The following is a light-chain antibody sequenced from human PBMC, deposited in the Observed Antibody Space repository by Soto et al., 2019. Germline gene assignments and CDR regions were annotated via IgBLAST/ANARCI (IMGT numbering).Light chain of an antibody. CDR3: RSYPSSSTYV. J-gene: IGLJ1*01. CDR1: SSDVGGYNY. Sequence: QSALTQPASVSGSPGQSITISCTGTSSDVGGYNYVSWYQQHPGKAPKLMIYDVSNRPSGVSNRFSGSKSGNTASLTISGLQAEDEADYYCRSYPSSSTYVFGTGTKLTVL. V-gene: IGLV2-14*01. CDR2: DVS.